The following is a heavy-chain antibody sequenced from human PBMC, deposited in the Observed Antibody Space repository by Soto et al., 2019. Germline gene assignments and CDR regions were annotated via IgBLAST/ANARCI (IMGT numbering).Heavy chain of an antibody. CDR3: ARGHYYYGMDV. Sequence: PSETLSLTCAISGAPITWGDYSWNWIRQPPGKGLEWIGYIYYSGTTYYTPSLKSRLTMSMDRANDHFSLNLTSVTAADTAVYFCARGHYYYGMDVWGQGITVTVSS. J-gene: IGHJ6*02. V-gene: IGHV4-30-2*01. CDR2: IYYSGTT. CDR1: GAPITWGDYS.